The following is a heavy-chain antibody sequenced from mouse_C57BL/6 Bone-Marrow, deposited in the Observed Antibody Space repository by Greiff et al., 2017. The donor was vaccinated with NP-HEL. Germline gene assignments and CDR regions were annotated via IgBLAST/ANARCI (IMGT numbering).Heavy chain of an antibody. J-gene: IGHJ1*03. CDR2: IHPTSGST. CDR3: ARGGDFCWSFDV. V-gene: IGHV1-64*01. CDR1: GYTFTSYW. Sequence: VQLQQSGAELVKPGASVKLSCKASGYTFTSYWMHWVKQRPGQGLEWIGMIHPTSGSTNYNEKFKSKATLTVDKSSSPAYMQISSLTSEDSAVYYCARGGDFCWSFDVWGTGTTVTVSS.